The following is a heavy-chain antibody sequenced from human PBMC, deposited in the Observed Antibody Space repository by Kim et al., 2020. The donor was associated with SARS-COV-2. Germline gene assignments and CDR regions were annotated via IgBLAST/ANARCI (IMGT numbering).Heavy chain of an antibody. CDR1: GFTFSSYG. J-gene: IGHJ5*02. CDR2: ISYDGSNK. Sequence: GGSLRLSCAASGFTFSSYGMHWVRQAPGKGLEWVAVISYDGSNKYYADSVKGRFTISRDNSKNTLYLQMNSLRAEDTAVYYCAKDPAVAAIRGFTTNWFDPWGQGTLVTVSS. CDR3: AKDPAVAAIRGFTTNWFDP. D-gene: IGHD6-19*01. V-gene: IGHV3-30*18.